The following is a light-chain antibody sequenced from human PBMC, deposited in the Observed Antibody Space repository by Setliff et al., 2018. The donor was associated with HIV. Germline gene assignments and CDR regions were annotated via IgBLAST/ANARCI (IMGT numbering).Light chain of an antibody. J-gene: IGLJ2*01. Sequence: QSALAQPPSVSGSPGQSVTISCTGTSSDVGSSNRVSWYQQPPGTVPRLMIYEVSKRPSGVSNRFSGSKSDNTASLTISGLQAEDEADYYCCSYAGTSTHVVFGGGTKVTVL. CDR2: EVS. CDR3: CSYAGTSTHVV. V-gene: IGLV2-23*02. CDR1: SSDVGSSNR.